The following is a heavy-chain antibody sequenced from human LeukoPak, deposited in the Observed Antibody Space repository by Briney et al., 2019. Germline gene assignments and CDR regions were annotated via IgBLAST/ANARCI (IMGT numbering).Heavy chain of an antibody. Sequence: GGSLRLSCAASGFTFSSYSMNWVRQAPGKGLEWVSSISSSSSYIYYADSVKGRFTISRDNAKNSLYLQMNSLRAEDTAVYYCARDKNSWNDGGDAFDIWGQGTMVTVSS. V-gene: IGHV3-21*01. CDR1: GFTFSSYS. J-gene: IGHJ3*02. D-gene: IGHD1-20*01. CDR3: ARDKNSWNDGGDAFDI. CDR2: ISSSSSYI.